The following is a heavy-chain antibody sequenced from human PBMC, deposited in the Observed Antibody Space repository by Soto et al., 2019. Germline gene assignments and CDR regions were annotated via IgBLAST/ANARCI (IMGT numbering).Heavy chain of an antibody. Sequence: PSETLSLTCTVSGGSISSGGYYWSWIRQRPGKGLEWIGYIYYSGSTYYNPSLKSRVTISVDTSKNQFSLKLSSVTAADTAVYYCARDSRQYCSSASCYGFYYYYYYGMDVWGQGTTVTVSS. V-gene: IGHV4-31*03. CDR3: ARDSRQYCSSASCYGFYYYYYYGMDV. D-gene: IGHD2-2*01. CDR2: IYYSGST. J-gene: IGHJ6*02. CDR1: GGSISSGGYY.